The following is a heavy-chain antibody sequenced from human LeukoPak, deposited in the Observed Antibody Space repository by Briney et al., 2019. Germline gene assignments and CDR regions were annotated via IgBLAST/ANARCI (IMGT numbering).Heavy chain of an antibody. CDR1: GYTFTGYY. V-gene: IGHV1-2*02. CDR3: ARERDYYDSSGYRYLDY. CDR2: INPNSGGT. D-gene: IGHD3-22*01. Sequence: GASVKVSCKASGYTFTGYYIHWVRQAPGQGLEWMGWINPNSGGTNYAQKFQGRVTMTRDTSISTAYMELSRLRSDDTAVYYCARERDYYDSSGYRYLDYWGQGTLVTVSS. J-gene: IGHJ4*02.